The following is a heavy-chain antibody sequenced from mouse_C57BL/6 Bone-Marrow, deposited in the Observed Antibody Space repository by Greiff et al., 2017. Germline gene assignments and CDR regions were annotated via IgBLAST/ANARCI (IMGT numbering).Heavy chain of an antibody. CDR3: TTDDGYFSWFAY. D-gene: IGHD2-3*01. Sequence: EVQLKQSGAELVRPGASVKLSCTASGFNIKDDYMHWVKQRPEQGLEWIGWIDPENGDTEYASKFQGKATITAAPSSNTAYLQLSSLTSEDTAVYYCTTDDGYFSWFAYLGQGTLVTVSA. V-gene: IGHV14-4*01. CDR2: IDPENGDT. CDR1: GFNIKDDY. J-gene: IGHJ3*01.